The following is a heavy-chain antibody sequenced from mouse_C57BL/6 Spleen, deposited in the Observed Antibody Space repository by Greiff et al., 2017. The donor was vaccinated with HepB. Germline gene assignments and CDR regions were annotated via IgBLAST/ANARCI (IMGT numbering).Heavy chain of an antibody. Sequence: VQLQQPGAELVKPGASVKLSCKASGYTFTSYWMHWVKQRPGQGLEWIGMIHPNSGSTNYNEKFKSKATLTVDKSSSTAYMQLSSLTSEDSAVYYCAYYGSSYVEFAYWGQGTLVTVSA. V-gene: IGHV1-64*01. D-gene: IGHD1-1*01. CDR2: IHPNSGST. J-gene: IGHJ3*01. CDR1: GYTFTSYW. CDR3: AYYGSSYVEFAY.